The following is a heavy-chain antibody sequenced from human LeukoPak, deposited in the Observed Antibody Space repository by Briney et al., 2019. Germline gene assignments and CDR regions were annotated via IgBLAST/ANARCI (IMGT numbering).Heavy chain of an antibody. CDR3: ARVGSWDAFDI. Sequence: GSLRLSCVASGFTFSSYAMHWVRQAPGKGLEYVSAITSNGGSTYYANSVKGRFTISRDNSKNTLYLQMGSLRAEDMVVYYCARVGSWDAFDIWGQGTMVTVSS. V-gene: IGHV3-64*01. CDR2: ITSNGGST. D-gene: IGHD1-26*01. CDR1: GFTFSSYA. J-gene: IGHJ3*02.